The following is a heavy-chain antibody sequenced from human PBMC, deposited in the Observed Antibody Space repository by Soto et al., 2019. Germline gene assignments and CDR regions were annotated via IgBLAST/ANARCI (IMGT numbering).Heavy chain of an antibody. CDR1: GYTFTSYS. Sequence: QVQLVQSGAEVKKPGASVKVSCKTSGYTFTSYSISWVRQAPGQGLEWMGWINVYNGNKKYAQNLQGRVTMTTDTSTSKAYRELRSLRSDDTAVYYCARDLAVGWFDPWGQGTLVTVSS. CDR2: INVYNGNK. D-gene: IGHD2-2*01. CDR3: ARDLAVGWFDP. J-gene: IGHJ5*02. V-gene: IGHV1-18*01.